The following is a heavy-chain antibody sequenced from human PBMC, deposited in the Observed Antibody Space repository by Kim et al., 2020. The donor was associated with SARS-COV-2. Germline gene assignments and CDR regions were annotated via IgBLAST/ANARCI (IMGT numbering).Heavy chain of an antibody. Sequence: GGSLRLSCAVSGLTFNRFWMSWVRQAPGKGLEWVANIKRDGSDKYYVDSVEGRFIISRDNAKNSLYLQMNSLRAEDTAVYYCARMFGSGTPWYFDYWGEGTVVTVSS. CDR2: IKRDGSDK. J-gene: IGHJ4*02. D-gene: IGHD3-10*01. CDR3: ARMFGSGTPWYFDY. CDR1: GLTFNRFW. V-gene: IGHV3-7*03.